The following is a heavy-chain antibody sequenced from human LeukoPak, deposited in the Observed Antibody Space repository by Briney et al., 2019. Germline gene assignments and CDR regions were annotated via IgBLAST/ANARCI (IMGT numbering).Heavy chain of an antibody. D-gene: IGHD6-13*01. J-gene: IGHJ4*02. CDR3: ARAGGSSWADY. V-gene: IGHV3-7*01. CDR1: GFTFSSYW. Sequence: GGSLRLSCAASGFTFSSYWMSWVRQAPGKGPEWVANIKQDGSEKNYADSVKGRFTISRDNAKNSLFLQMNSLRAEDTAVYYCARAGGSSWADYWGQGTLVTVSS. CDR2: IKQDGSEK.